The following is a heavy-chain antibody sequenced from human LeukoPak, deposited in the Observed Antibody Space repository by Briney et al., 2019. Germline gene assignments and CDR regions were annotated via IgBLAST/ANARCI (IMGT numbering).Heavy chain of an antibody. CDR2: IDPSDSYT. CDR1: GYRFTSYW. CDR3: ARRRSSTLIDY. Sequence: THGESLKISCKGSGYRFTSYWISWVRQMPGNGLEWMGRIDPSDSYTNYSPSFQGHVTISADKSISTAYLPWSSLKASDTAMYFCARRRSSTLIDYWGQGTLVTVSS. J-gene: IGHJ4*02. D-gene: IGHD3-10*01. V-gene: IGHV5-10-1*01.